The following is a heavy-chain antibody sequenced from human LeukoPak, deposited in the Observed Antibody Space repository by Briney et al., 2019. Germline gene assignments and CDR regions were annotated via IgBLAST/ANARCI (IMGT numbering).Heavy chain of an antibody. J-gene: IGHJ4*02. Sequence: GGSLRLSCAASGFTFSSYWMSWVRQAPGKGLEWVANIKQDGSEKSYVGSVKGRFTISRDNAKNSLYLQMNSLVAEDTAVYYCARVRVEMATIYFDYWGQGTLVTVSS. D-gene: IGHD5-24*01. CDR3: ARVRVEMATIYFDY. CDR2: IKQDGSEK. CDR1: GFTFSSYW. V-gene: IGHV3-7*01.